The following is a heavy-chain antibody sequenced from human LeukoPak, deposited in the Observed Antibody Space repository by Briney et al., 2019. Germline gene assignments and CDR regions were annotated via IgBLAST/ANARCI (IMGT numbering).Heavy chain of an antibody. CDR2: IYYSGST. J-gene: IGHJ4*02. CDR3: ARLYYDSSGYYQICYFDS. D-gene: IGHD3-22*01. V-gene: IGHV4-39*01. Sequence: SETLSLTCTVSGGSISSSSYYWGWIRQPPGKGLEWIGSIYYSGSTYYNPSLKSRVTISVDTSKNQFSLTLSSVTAADTAVYYCARLYYDSSGYYQICYFDSWGQGTLVTVSS. CDR1: GGSISSSSYY.